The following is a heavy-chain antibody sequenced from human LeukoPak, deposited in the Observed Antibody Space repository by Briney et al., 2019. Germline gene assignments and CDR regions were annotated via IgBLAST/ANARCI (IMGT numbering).Heavy chain of an antibody. CDR2: INHSGST. V-gene: IGHV4-34*01. CDR3: AREAGNTQYFDY. CDR1: GGSFSGYY. D-gene: IGHD1-1*01. J-gene: IGHJ4*02. Sequence: KTSETLSLTCAVYGGSFSGYYWSWIRQPPGKGLEWIGEINHSGSTNYNPSLKSRVTMSVDTSKNQFSLKLSSVTAADTAMYYCAREAGNTQYFDYWGQGTLVTVSS.